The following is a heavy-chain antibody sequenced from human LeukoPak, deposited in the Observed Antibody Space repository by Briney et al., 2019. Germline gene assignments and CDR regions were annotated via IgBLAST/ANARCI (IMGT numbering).Heavy chain of an antibody. V-gene: IGHV1-8*01. CDR3: ARATGRIGYSYGPDFDY. Sequence: ASVKVSCKAYGYTFTSYDINWVRQATGQGLEWMGWMNPNSGNTGYAQKFQGRVTMTRNTSISTAYMELSSLRSEDTAVYYCARATGRIGYSYGPDFDYWGQGTLVTVSS. J-gene: IGHJ4*02. D-gene: IGHD5-18*01. CDR2: MNPNSGNT. CDR1: GYTFTSYD.